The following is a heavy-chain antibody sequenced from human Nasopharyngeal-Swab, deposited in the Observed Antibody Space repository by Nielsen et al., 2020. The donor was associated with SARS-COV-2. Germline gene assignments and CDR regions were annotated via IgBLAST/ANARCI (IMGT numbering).Heavy chain of an antibody. CDR1: GFTFSSYG. CDR2: ISYDGSNK. J-gene: IGHJ4*02. D-gene: IGHD6-19*01. Sequence: SLKIPCAASGFTFSSYGMHWVRQAPGKGLEWVAVISYDGSNKYYADSVKGRFTISRDNSKNTLYLQMNSLRAEDTAVYYCAKSVGIAVAGTDYWGQGTLVTVSS. V-gene: IGHV3-30*18. CDR3: AKSVGIAVAGTDY.